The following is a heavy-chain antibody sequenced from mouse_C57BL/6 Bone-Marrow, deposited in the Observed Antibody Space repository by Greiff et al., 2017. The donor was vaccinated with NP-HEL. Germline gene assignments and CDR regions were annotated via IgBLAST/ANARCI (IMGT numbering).Heavy chain of an antibody. CDR3: ARGESWGAFLDY. J-gene: IGHJ2*01. CDR1: GYTFSTSW. CDR2: IYPGDGDT. V-gene: IGHV1-82*01. D-gene: IGHD6-1*01. Sequence: QVQLQQSGPELVQPGASVKISCKASGYTFSTSWMNWMKQRPGKGLEWIGRIYPGDGDTHYSGNFEGKASLTADKSSNSAYMQLSGLTSEDSAVYFCARGESWGAFLDYWGQGTTLTVSS.